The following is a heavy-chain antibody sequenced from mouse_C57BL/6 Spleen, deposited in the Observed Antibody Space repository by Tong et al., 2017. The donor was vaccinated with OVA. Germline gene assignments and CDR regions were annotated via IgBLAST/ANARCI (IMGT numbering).Heavy chain of an antibody. CDR3: ARWGGEEEDDFED. Sequence: VQLQESGPELVKPGASVKMSCKASGYTFTDYVISWVKQRTGQGLEWIGEIYPGSGSTYYNEKFKGKATLTADKSHNKVYMQFSSRTSEDSAVYFCARWGGEEEDDFEDRDQGNAIT. CDR2: IYPGSGST. J-gene: IGHJ2*01. CDR1: GYTFTDYV. V-gene: IGHV1-77*01.